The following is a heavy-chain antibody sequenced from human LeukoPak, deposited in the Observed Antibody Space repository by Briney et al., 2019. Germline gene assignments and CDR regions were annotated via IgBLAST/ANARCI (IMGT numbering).Heavy chain of an antibody. D-gene: IGHD5-12*01. J-gene: IGHJ4*02. Sequence: ASVKVSCKASGYTFTSYFMYWVRQATGQGLEWMGWMNPNSGNTGYAQKFQGRVTITRNTSISTAYMELSNLRSEDTAVYYCAASGYDFVKVRPFDYWGQGTLVTVSS. CDR2: MNPNSGNT. CDR3: AASGYDFVKVRPFDY. CDR1: GYTFTSYF. V-gene: IGHV1-8*03.